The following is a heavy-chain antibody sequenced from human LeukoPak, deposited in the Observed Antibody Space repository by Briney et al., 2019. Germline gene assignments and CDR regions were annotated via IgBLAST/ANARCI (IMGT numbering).Heavy chain of an antibody. Sequence: PGGSLRLSCAASGFTFSNYWMFWVRQAPGKGLVWVSHIKGDGGTTSYAESVKGRFTISRDNAKNTLSLQMSSLRVEDTAVYYCARGGVTAGFDYWGQGTLVTVSS. CDR1: GFTFSNYW. J-gene: IGHJ4*02. CDR3: ARGGVTAGFDY. V-gene: IGHV3-74*01. CDR2: IKGDGGTT. D-gene: IGHD2-21*02.